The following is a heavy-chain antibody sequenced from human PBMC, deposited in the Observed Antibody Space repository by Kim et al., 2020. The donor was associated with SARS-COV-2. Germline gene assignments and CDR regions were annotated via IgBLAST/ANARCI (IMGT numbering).Heavy chain of an antibody. J-gene: IGHJ1*01. CDR2: IIPIFGTA. CDR3: ASGGRRWDYDIPPFQH. Sequence: ASVKVSCKASGGTFSSYAISWLRQAPGQGLEWMGGIIPIFGTANYAQKFQGRVTITADESTSTAYMELSSLRSEDTAVYYCASGGRRWDYDIPPFQHWGQGTLVTVSS. CDR1: GGTFSSYA. V-gene: IGHV1-69*13. D-gene: IGHD3-9*01.